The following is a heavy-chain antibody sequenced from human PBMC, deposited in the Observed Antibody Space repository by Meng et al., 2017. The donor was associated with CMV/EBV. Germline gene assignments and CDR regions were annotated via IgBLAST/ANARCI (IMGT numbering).Heavy chain of an antibody. CDR3: ARRRSSTSSGCLDY. CDR1: GFTFSSYA. Sequence: GESLKISCAASGFTFSSYAMSWVRQAPGKGLEWVSVIYSGGSSTYYADSVKGRFTISRDNSKNTLYLQMNSLRAEDTAVYYCARRRSSTSSGCLDYWGQGTLVTVSS. V-gene: IGHV3-23*03. D-gene: IGHD2-2*01. CDR2: IYSGGSST. J-gene: IGHJ4*02.